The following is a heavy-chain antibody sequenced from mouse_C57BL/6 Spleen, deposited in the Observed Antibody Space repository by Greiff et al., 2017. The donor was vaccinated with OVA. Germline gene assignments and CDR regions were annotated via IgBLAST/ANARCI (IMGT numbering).Heavy chain of an antibody. CDR1: GYTFTDYY. J-gene: IGHJ2*01. CDR2: IYPGSGNT. CDR3: AREGYYDYDGGDY. V-gene: IGHV1-76*01. D-gene: IGHD2-4*01. Sequence: QVQLQQSGAELVRPGASVKLSCKASGYTFTDYYINWVKQRPGQVLEWIARIYPGSGNTYYNEKFKGKATLTAEKSSRTAYMQLSSLTSEDSAVDFCAREGYYDYDGGDYWGQGTTRTVSS.